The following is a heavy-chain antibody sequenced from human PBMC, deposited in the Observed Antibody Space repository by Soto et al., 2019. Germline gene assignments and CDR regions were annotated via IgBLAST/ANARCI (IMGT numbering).Heavy chain of an antibody. V-gene: IGHV3-30*18. D-gene: IGHD4-17*01. CDR1: GFTFSSYG. CDR3: AKALDDYGSTLDY. J-gene: IGHJ4*02. Sequence: GGSLRLSCAASGFTFSSYGMHWVRQAPGKGLEWVAVISYDGSNKYYADSVKGRFTISRDNSKNTLYLQMNSLRAEDTAVYYCAKALDDYGSTLDYWGQGTLVTVSS. CDR2: ISYDGSNK.